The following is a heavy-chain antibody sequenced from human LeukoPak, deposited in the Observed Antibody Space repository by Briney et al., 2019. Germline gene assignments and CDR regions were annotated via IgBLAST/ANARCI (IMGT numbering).Heavy chain of an antibody. CDR3: AIVAGTDWLDP. Sequence: ASVKVSCKASGYTFTGYYMHWVRQAPGQGLEWMGWINPNSGNTGYAQKFQGRVTMTRNTSISTAYMELSSLRSEDTAVYYCAIVAGTDWLDPWGQGTLVTVSS. CDR1: GYTFTGYY. V-gene: IGHV1-8*02. J-gene: IGHJ5*02. CDR2: INPNSGNT. D-gene: IGHD6-19*01.